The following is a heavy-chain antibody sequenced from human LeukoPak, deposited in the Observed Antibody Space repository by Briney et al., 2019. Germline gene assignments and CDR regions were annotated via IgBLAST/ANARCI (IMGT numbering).Heavy chain of an antibody. CDR3: ASIPGGGYSYGFLYFDY. CDR2: ISGSGGST. CDR1: GFTFSSYA. Sequence: PGGSLRLSCAASGFTFSSYAMSWVRQAPGKGLEWVSAISGSGGSTYYADSVKGRFTISRDNSKNEMYKQMNSLKAEDTAVYYSASIPGGGYSYGFLYFDYWGQGTLVTVSS. D-gene: IGHD5-18*01. V-gene: IGHV3-23*01. J-gene: IGHJ4*02.